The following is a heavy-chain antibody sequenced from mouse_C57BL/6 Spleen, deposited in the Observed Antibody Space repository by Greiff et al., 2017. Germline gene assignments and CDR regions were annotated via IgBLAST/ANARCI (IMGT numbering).Heavy chain of an antibody. V-gene: IGHV5-4*01. Sequence: EVQLVESGGGLVKPGGSLKLSCAASGFTFSSYAMSWVRQTPEKRLEWVATISDGGSYTYYPDNVKGRFTISRDNAKNNLYLQMSHPKSEDTAMYYCARDLLGLAYWGQGTLVTVSA. CDR3: ARDLLGLAY. CDR2: ISDGGSYT. J-gene: IGHJ3*01. CDR1: GFTFSSYA. D-gene: IGHD4-1*01.